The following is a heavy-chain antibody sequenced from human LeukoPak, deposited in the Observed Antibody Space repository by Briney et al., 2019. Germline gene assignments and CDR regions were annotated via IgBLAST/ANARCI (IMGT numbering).Heavy chain of an antibody. J-gene: IGHJ5*02. D-gene: IGHD3-16*01. CDR1: GFTFSSYS. CDR3: AKFPSYLAEVDP. V-gene: IGHV3-21*01. Sequence: PGGSLRLSCAASGFTFSSYSMNWVRQAPGKGLEWVSSISSSSSYIYYADSVKGRFTISRDNAKNSLYLQMNSLRAEDTAVYYCAKFPSYLAEVDPWGQGTLVTVSS. CDR2: ISSSSSYI.